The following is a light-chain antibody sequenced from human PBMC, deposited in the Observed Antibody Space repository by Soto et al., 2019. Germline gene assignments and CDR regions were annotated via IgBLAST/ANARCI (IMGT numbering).Light chain of an antibody. CDR1: QSVSNSY. V-gene: IGKV3-20*01. CDR3: QQYGDSPA. CDR2: GAS. J-gene: IGKJ1*01. Sequence: EIVLTQSPGTLSLSPGERATLSCRASQSVSNSYLAWYQQKPGQAPRLLIYGASSRATGIPDRFSGSGSGTDFTLTISRLEPEDSAVYYCQQYGDSPAFGQGTKV.